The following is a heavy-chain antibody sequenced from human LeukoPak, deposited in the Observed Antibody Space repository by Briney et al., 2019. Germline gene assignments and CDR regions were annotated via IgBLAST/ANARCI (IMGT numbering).Heavy chain of an antibody. D-gene: IGHD3-22*01. V-gene: IGHV1-18*01. CDR3: ARSDYSDSSAYPFDY. Sequence: ASVKVSCKASGYTFTNYGLIWVRQAPGQGHEWMGWISPYNGNTDYTQSLQGRVTMTTDTSTSTAYMELRSLRSDDTAVYYCARSDYSDSSAYPFDYWGQGTLVTVSS. J-gene: IGHJ4*02. CDR2: ISPYNGNT. CDR1: GYTFTNYG.